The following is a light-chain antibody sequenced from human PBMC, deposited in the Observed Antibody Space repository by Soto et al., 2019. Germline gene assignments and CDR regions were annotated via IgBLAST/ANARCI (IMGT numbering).Light chain of an antibody. CDR3: ISYTSSTTSVV. V-gene: IGLV2-14*01. J-gene: IGLJ2*01. CDR1: SSDVGAYNY. CDR2: DVS. Sequence: QSALTQPASVSGSPGQSITISCTGTSSDVGAYNYVSWYQQHPGKAPTLMIYDVSNRTSGVSKRFSGSKSGNTASLTISGLQAEDEADYYCISYTSSTTSVVFGGGTQLTVL.